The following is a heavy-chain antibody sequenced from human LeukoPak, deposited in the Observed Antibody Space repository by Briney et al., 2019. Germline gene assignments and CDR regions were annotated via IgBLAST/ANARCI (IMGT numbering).Heavy chain of an antibody. V-gene: IGHV4-59*02. D-gene: IGHD4/OR15-4a*01. Sequence: SEALSLTCAVSGGSVRSYHWTWVRQDPRKGPEGIEYINYSRSTICNPSLETRVTISVDTSKNQLSLKLTSVTAADTAVYYCASILYGANGFDYWGQGTLVTVSS. CDR1: GGSVRSYH. J-gene: IGHJ4*02. CDR3: ASILYGANGFDY. CDR2: INYSRST.